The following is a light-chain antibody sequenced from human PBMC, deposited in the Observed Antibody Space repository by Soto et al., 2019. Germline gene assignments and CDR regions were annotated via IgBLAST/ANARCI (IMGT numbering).Light chain of an antibody. CDR1: ESFSSSY. V-gene: IGKV3-20*01. CDR3: QQYGTSPRT. Sequence: EIALTQSPGTLSLSPGERATLSCRASESFSSSYLAWYQQKPGQAPRLLIYATSSRATGIPDRFSGSGSQTDFTLTISRLEPEDFAVYYCQQYGTSPRTFGQGTKVEIK. J-gene: IGKJ1*01. CDR2: ATS.